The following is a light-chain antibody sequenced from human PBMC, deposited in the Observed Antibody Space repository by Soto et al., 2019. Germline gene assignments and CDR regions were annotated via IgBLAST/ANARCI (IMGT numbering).Light chain of an antibody. V-gene: IGLV1-40*01. CDR2: GNS. J-gene: IGLJ1*01. CDR3: RSYDSSPSAYV. CDR1: SSNIGAGYD. Sequence: QSVLTQPPSVSGAPGQRVTISCTGTSSNIGAGYDIHWYQHFPGTAPKLLIYGNSNRPSGVPDRISGSKSGTSASLAITGLQAEDEADYYRRSYDSSPSAYVFGTGTKLTVL.